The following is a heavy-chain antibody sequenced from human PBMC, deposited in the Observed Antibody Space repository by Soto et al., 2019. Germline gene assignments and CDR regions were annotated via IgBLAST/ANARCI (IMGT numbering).Heavy chain of an antibody. Sequence: GGSLRLSCAASGFTVSSNYMSWVRQAPGKGLEWVSVIYSGGSTYYADSVKGRFTISRDNSKNTLYLQMNSLRAEDTAVYYCARDRSKIYAFDIWGQGTMVTVSS. V-gene: IGHV3-66*01. CDR3: ARDRSKIYAFDI. CDR1: GFTVSSNY. CDR2: IYSGGST. J-gene: IGHJ3*02.